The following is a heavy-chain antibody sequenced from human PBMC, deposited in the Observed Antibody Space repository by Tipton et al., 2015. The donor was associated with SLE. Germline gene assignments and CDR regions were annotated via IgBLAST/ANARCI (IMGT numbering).Heavy chain of an antibody. CDR3: AIVDRDG. CDR2: INHSGGT. D-gene: IGHD3-16*02. J-gene: IGHJ4*02. CDR1: GGSFSGYF. Sequence: TLSLTCAVYGGSFSGYFWSWIRQPPGKGLEWIGEINHSGGTNYSPSLKRRVSISLDTSKNQFSLKLSSVTAADTAVYYCAIVDRDGWGQGTLVTVSS. V-gene: IGHV4-34*01.